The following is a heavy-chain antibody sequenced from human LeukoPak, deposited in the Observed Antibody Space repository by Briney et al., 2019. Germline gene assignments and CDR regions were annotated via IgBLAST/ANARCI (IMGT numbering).Heavy chain of an antibody. CDR3: ARGFRYTAMFLDY. J-gene: IGHJ4*02. CDR1: GFTFSSYE. D-gene: IGHD5-18*01. CDR2: ISGSSSNV. Sequence: GGSLRLSCAASGFTFSSYEMNWVRQAPGKGLEWISAISGSSSNVYYAASVRGRFTISRDNTENSLYLQLNTMRAEDTAVYYYARGFRYTAMFLDYWGQGTLVTVSS. V-gene: IGHV3-48*03.